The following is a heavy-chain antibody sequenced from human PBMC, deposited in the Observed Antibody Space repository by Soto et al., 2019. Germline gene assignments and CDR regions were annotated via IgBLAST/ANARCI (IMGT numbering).Heavy chain of an antibody. CDR2: IYPDDSDT. CDR3: ARHRSHVVVTAIHYYGMDV. V-gene: IGHV5-51*01. Sequence: GESLKISCKGSGYSFTSYWIGWVRQMPGKGLEWMGIIYPDDSDTRYSPSFQGQVTISADKSISTAYLQWSSLKASDTAMYYCARHRSHVVVTAIHYYGMDVWGQGTTVTVSS. J-gene: IGHJ6*02. CDR1: GYSFTSYW. D-gene: IGHD2-21*02.